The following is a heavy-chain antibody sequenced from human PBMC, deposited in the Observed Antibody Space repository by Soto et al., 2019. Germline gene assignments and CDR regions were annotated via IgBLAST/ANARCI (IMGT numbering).Heavy chain of an antibody. V-gene: IGHV3-30-3*01. D-gene: IGHD5-12*01. Sequence: QVQLVESGGGVVQPGRSLRLSCAASGFTFSSYAMHWVRQAPGKGLEWVAVLSYDGSNKYYADSVKGRFTISRDNSKNTLYLQMNSLRVEDTAVYYCARDAGYSGYSNWFDPWGQGTLVSVSS. CDR1: GFTFSSYA. J-gene: IGHJ5*02. CDR3: ARDAGYSGYSNWFDP. CDR2: LSYDGSNK.